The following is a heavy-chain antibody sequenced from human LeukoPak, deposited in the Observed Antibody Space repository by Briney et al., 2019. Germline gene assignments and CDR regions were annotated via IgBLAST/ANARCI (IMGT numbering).Heavy chain of an antibody. V-gene: IGHV1-8*01. CDR3: ARGRGYCSSTSCQLADYYYYYYMDV. CDR1: GYTFTSYD. Sequence: GASVKVSCKASGYTFTSYDINWVRQATGQGLEWMGWMNPNSGNTGYAQKFQGRVTMTRNTSISTAYMELSSLRSEDTAVYYCARGRGYCSSTSCQLADYYYYYYMDVWGKGTTVTISS. J-gene: IGHJ6*03. D-gene: IGHD2-2*01. CDR2: MNPNSGNT.